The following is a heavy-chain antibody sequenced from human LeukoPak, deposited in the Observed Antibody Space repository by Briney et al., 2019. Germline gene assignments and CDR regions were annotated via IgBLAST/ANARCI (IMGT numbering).Heavy chain of an antibody. CDR1: GGSISSRSYY. CDR2: IYHSGST. J-gene: IGHJ4*02. D-gene: IGHD3-10*01. V-gene: IGHV4-39*01. Sequence: SETLTLTCNVSGGSISSRSYYWSWLRQPPGKGLEWIATIYHSGSTYYNASLKSRVTISVDTSRNQFSLNLSSVTAADTAVYYCARHSRSVDYGSGSYTWDYWGQGTLVTVSS. CDR3: ARHSRSVDYGSGSYTWDY.